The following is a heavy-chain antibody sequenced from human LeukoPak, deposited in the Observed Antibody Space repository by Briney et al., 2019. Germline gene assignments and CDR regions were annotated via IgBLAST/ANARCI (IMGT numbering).Heavy chain of an antibody. CDR3: ANALGYCTNGVCGYFDY. V-gene: IGHV3-7*01. Sequence: GGSLRLSCAASGFTFSNYWMSWVRQAPGKGLEWVANIKKDGSEKYYADSVKGRFTISRDNSKHTLYLQMNSLRAEDTAVYYCANALGYCTNGVCGYFDYWGQGTLVTVSS. CDR1: GFTFSNYW. CDR2: IKKDGSEK. D-gene: IGHD2-8*01. J-gene: IGHJ4*02.